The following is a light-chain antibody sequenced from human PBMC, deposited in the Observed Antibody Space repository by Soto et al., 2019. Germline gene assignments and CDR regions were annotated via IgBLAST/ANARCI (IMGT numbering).Light chain of an antibody. CDR3: QQYNSYSTT. J-gene: IGKJ1*01. Sequence: DLQMTQSPSTLSASVGDRVTITCRASQSISSWLAWYQQKPGKAPKLLIYKASSLESGVPSRFSGSGSGTEVTLTTSSLQPDDFATYYCQQYNSYSTTFGQGTKVEIK. V-gene: IGKV1-5*03. CDR2: KAS. CDR1: QSISSW.